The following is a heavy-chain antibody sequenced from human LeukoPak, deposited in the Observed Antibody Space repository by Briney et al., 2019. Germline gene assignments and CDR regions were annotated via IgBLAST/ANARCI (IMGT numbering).Heavy chain of an antibody. CDR3: ARGTLGRGYYYDFDY. V-gene: IGHV4-59*02. CDR1: GGSVTSYY. D-gene: IGHD3-22*01. Sequence: SETLSLTCSVSGGSVTSYYWNWVRQTPGKGLEWIGYISSSETTDYGPSFKSRVTMSLDTSKNQFSLKLSSVTAADTGVYYCARGTLGRGYYYDFDYWGQGTLVTVSS. J-gene: IGHJ4*02. CDR2: ISSSETT.